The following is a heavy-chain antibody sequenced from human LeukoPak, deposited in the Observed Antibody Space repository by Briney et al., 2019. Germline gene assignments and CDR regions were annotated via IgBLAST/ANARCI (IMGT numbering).Heavy chain of an antibody. Sequence: SETLSLTCTVSGYSISSGYYWGWIRPPPGKGLEWIGSIYHSGSTYYNPSLKSRVTISVDTSKNQFSLKLSSVTAADTAVYYCARRRIAAALAYFDYWGQGTLVTDSS. CDR2: IYHSGST. CDR1: GYSISSGYY. CDR3: ARRRIAAALAYFDY. D-gene: IGHD6-13*01. V-gene: IGHV4-38-2*02. J-gene: IGHJ4*02.